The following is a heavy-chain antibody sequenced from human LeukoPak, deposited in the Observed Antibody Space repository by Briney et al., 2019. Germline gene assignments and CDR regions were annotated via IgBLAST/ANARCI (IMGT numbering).Heavy chain of an antibody. CDR2: INHSGST. J-gene: IGHJ4*02. CDR1: GGSISSYY. D-gene: IGHD3-22*01. V-gene: IGHV4-34*01. CDR3: ARTALALDYYDSSGRGDY. Sequence: SETLSLTCTVSGGSISSYYWSWIRQPPGKGLEWIGEINHSGSTNYNPSLKSRVTISVDTSKNQFSLKLSSVTAADTAVYYCARTALALDYYDSSGRGDYWGQGTLVTVSS.